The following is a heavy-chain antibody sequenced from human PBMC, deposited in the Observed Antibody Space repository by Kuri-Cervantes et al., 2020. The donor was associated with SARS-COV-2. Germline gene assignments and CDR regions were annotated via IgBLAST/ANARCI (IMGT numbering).Heavy chain of an antibody. V-gene: IGHV1-24*01. D-gene: IGHD1-26*01. CDR3: ATDLSGSYGGSIDY. J-gene: IGHJ4*02. CDR2: FDPEDGET. Sequence: ASVKVSCKVSGYTLTELSMHWVRQAPGKGLEWMGGFDPEDGETIYAKKFQGRVTMTEDTSTDTAYMELSSLRSEDTAVYYFATDLSGSYGGSIDYWGQGTPVTVSS. CDR1: GYTLTELS.